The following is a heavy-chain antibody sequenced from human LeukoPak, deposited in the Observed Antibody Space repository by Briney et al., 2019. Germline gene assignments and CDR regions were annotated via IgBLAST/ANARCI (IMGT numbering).Heavy chain of an antibody. CDR1: GFTFSSYS. Sequence: GGSLRLSCAASGFTFSSYSMNWVRQAPGKGLEWVANIKPDASDKHCVDSVKGRFTISRDNAKNSLFLQMNSLGFEDTAVYYCARGITGTSPGYWGQGTLVTVSS. D-gene: IGHD1-7*01. J-gene: IGHJ4*02. CDR2: IKPDASDK. V-gene: IGHV3-7*01. CDR3: ARGITGTSPGY.